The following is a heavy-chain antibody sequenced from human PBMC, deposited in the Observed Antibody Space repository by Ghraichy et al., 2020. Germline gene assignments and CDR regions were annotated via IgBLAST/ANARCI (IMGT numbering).Heavy chain of an antibody. CDR2: IWFDGSNK. D-gene: IGHD1-26*01. CDR3: ARGGQWELPGFDY. V-gene: IGHV3-33*01. CDR1: GFAFSIYG. Sequence: LSLTCAASGFAFSIYGMHWVRQAPGKGLEWVAVIWFDGSNKYYADSVKGRFTISRDNSKNTLYLQMNSLRAEDSAVYFCARGGQWELPGFDYWGQGTPVTVSS. J-gene: IGHJ4*02.